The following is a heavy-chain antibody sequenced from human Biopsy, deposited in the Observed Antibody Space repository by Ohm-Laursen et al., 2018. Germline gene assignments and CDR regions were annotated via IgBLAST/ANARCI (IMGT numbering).Heavy chain of an antibody. CDR1: GGTFSSHA. J-gene: IGHJ4*02. D-gene: IGHD1-26*01. Sequence: GASVKVSCKASGGTFSSHAISWVRQAPGQGLEWMGGIIPIFGTAEYAQNFQGRLTITADESTSTSCMDLISLRSEDTAAYYCARDRSSGSYSPSDYWGQGTLVTVSS. CDR3: ARDRSSGSYSPSDY. V-gene: IGHV1-69*13. CDR2: IIPIFGTA.